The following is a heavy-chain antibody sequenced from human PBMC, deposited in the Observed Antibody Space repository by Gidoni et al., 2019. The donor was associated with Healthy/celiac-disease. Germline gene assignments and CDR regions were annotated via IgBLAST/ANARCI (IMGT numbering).Heavy chain of an antibody. CDR1: GFTFDDYG. Sequence: EVQLVESGGGVVRPGGSLRLSCAASGFTFDDYGMSWVRQAPGKGLDWVSGINWNGGSTGYADSVKGRFTISRDNAKNSLYLQMNSLRAEDTALYYCARDLEVYYYDSSGYSAGLLDYWGQGTLVTVSS. D-gene: IGHD3-22*01. CDR2: INWNGGST. J-gene: IGHJ4*02. V-gene: IGHV3-20*04. CDR3: ARDLEVYYYDSSGYSAGLLDY.